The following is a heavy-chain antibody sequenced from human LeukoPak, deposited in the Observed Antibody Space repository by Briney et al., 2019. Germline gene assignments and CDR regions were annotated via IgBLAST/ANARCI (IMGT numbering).Heavy chain of an antibody. CDR2: ISYDGSNK. V-gene: IGHV3-30-3*01. Sequence: GGSLRLSCAASGFIFSTYSMHWVRQAPGKGLEWVAVISYDGSNKYYIESVKGRFTISRDDSDKTLYLQMNSLRAEDTAVYYCAREVGLSRGVTDYWGQGTLVTVPS. CDR1: GFIFSTYS. D-gene: IGHD3-3*01. J-gene: IGHJ4*02. CDR3: AREVGLSRGVTDY.